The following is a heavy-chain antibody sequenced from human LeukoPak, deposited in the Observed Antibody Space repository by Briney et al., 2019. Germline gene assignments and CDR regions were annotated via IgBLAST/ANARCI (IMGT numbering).Heavy chain of an antibody. V-gene: IGHV4-59*01. CDR1: GGAIRDYY. CDR3: ARGPTDQYYYYYFMDV. J-gene: IGHJ6*03. CDR2: VHYSGST. Sequence: SETLSLTCTVSGGAIRDYYWSWMRQPPGKGPEWIGYVHYSGSTNYSPSLKSRVTISVDTSKRQFSLKLSSVTAADTAVYYCARGPTDQYYYYYFMDVWGKGTTVTVSS. D-gene: IGHD4-11*01.